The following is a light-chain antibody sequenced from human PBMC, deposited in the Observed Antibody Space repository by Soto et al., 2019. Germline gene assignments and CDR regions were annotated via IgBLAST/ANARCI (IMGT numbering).Light chain of an antibody. CDR2: SAS. Sequence: DIQATQYPSSLSARPPPRAAITCAASQDIGNDLGWYQQEPGKAPRRLIYSASNVQSGVPSRFSGSRSGTEFTLTISSLQTEDFVTYHCIQHKPFPCTFGKG. CDR3: IQHKPFPCT. CDR1: QDIGND. V-gene: IGKV1-17*01. J-gene: IGKJ1*01.